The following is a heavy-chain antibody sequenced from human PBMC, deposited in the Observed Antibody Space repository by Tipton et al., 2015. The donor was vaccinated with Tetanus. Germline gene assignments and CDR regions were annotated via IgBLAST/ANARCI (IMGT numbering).Heavy chain of an antibody. CDR1: GFTFSDYS. D-gene: IGHD2-21*01. Sequence: SLRLSCVVSGFTFSDYSMNWVRQAPGKGLEWVSCINSRTLTIYYADSVKGRFTIPRDNAKNSLYLQMNSLRDEDTAVYYCARGSAVGILAGAFDIWGQGTMVTVSS. J-gene: IGHJ3*02. V-gene: IGHV3-48*02. CDR2: INSRTLTI. CDR3: ARGSAVGILAGAFDI.